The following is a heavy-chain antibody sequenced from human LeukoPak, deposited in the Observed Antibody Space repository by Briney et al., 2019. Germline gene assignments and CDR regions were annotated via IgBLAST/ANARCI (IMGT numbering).Heavy chain of an antibody. Sequence: GGSLRLSCAASGFTFSDYAIHWVRQAPGKGLEWVALISYEGTNKYYADSVKGQFTISRDNSRNTLYLQMNSLGAGDTAVYYCARDRAKVIATLMEWGQGTLVTVSS. D-gene: IGHD2-21*01. V-gene: IGHV3-30-3*01. CDR2: ISYEGTNK. J-gene: IGHJ4*02. CDR1: GFTFSDYA. CDR3: ARDRAKVIATLME.